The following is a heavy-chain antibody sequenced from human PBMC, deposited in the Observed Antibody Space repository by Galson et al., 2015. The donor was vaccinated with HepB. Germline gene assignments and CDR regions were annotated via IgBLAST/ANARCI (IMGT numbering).Heavy chain of an antibody. CDR2: IDPSDSYT. Sequence: QSGAEVKKPGESLRISCKGSGYSFTSYWISWVRQMPGEGLEWMGRIDPSDSYTNYSPSFQGHVTISVDKSISTAYLQWSSLKASDTAMYYCARPGGDGYNLYYYYGMDVWGQGTTVTVSS. V-gene: IGHV5-10-1*01. CDR3: ARPGGDGYNLYYYYGMDV. J-gene: IGHJ6*02. D-gene: IGHD5-24*01. CDR1: GYSFTSYW.